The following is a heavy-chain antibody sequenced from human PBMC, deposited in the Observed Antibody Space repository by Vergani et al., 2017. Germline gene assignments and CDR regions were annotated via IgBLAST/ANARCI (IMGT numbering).Heavy chain of an antibody. Sequence: EVQLVESGGGLVKPGGSLRLSCAASGFTFSSYSMNWVRQAPGKGLEWVSAISGSGGSTYYADSMKGRFTISRDNSKNTLYLQMNSLRAEDTAVYYCAKDAPRTVDTAMVTWAFDIWGQGTMVTVSS. V-gene: IGHV3-23*04. D-gene: IGHD5-18*01. CDR2: ISGSGGST. CDR1: GFTFSSYS. J-gene: IGHJ3*02. CDR3: AKDAPRTVDTAMVTWAFDI.